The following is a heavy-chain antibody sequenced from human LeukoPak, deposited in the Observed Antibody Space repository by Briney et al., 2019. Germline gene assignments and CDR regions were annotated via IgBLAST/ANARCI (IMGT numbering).Heavy chain of an antibody. CDR3: ARVLGGWFRAAFDI. CDR1: GFTFSSYA. CDR2: ISSNGGST. Sequence: PGGSLRLSCAASGFTFSSYAMHWVRQAPGKGLEYVSAISSNGGSTYYANSVKGRFTIPRDNSKNTLYLQMGSLRAEDMAVYYCARVLGGWFRAAFDIWGQGTMVTVSS. D-gene: IGHD6-19*01. J-gene: IGHJ3*02. V-gene: IGHV3-64*01.